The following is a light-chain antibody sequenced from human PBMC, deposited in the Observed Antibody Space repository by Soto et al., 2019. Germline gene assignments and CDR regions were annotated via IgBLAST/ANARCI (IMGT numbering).Light chain of an antibody. CDR1: QSVSSN. Sequence: EIVMTQSPATLSVSPGERATLSCRASQSVSSNIAWYQQKPGQAPRLLIYGASTRATVIPARFSGSGSGTEFPLTNSSLQSEDFAVYYCQQYSNWPITFGPGTKVDIK. J-gene: IGKJ3*01. CDR3: QQYSNWPIT. CDR2: GAS. V-gene: IGKV3-15*01.